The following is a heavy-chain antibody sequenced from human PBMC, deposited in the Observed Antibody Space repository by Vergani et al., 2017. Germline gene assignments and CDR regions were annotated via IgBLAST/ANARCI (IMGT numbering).Heavy chain of an antibody. Sequence: QVQLQQWGAGLLKPSETLSLTCAVYGGSFSGYYWSWIRQHPGKGLEWIGYIYYSGSTYYNPSLKSRVTISVDTSKNQFSLKLSSVTAADTAVYYCAMHDSSGYYYAYWGQGTLVTVSS. J-gene: IGHJ4*02. D-gene: IGHD3-22*01. CDR1: GGSFSGYY. CDR3: AMHDSSGYYYAY. CDR2: IYYSGST. V-gene: IGHV4-34*01.